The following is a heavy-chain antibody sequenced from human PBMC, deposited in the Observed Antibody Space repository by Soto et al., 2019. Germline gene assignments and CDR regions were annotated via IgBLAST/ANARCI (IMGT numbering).Heavy chain of an antibody. CDR2: ISAYNGNT. D-gene: IGHD6-13*01. V-gene: IGHV1-18*01. Sequence: ASVKVSCKASGYTFTSYGISWVRQAPGQGLEWMGWISAYNGNTNYAQKLQGRVTMTTDTSTSTAYMELRSLRSDDTAVYYCARSGAAAGRDYYYYGMDVWGQGTTVTGSS. CDR3: ARSGAAAGRDYYYYGMDV. J-gene: IGHJ6*02. CDR1: GYTFTSYG.